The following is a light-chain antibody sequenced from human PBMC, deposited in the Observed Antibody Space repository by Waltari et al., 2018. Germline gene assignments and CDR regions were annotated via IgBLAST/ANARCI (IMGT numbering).Light chain of an antibody. Sequence: QSVLTQPPSASGTPGQRVTISCSGSSSNIGSNSVNWYQQLPGTAPKLLVYGNYQRPSGVPDRVSGSKSGTSASLAISGLLSQDEADYYCAAWDDSLNGVVFGGGTKLTV. V-gene: IGLV1-44*01. CDR1: SSNIGSNS. J-gene: IGLJ2*01. CDR3: AAWDDSLNGVV. CDR2: GNY.